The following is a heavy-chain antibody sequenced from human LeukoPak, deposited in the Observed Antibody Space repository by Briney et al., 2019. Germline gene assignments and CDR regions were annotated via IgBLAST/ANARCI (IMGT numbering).Heavy chain of an antibody. CDR2: MNPNSGNT. CDR1: GYTFTSYG. V-gene: IGHV1-8*03. CDR3: ARRSSSWYYYYYMDV. D-gene: IGHD6-13*01. Sequence: ASVKVSCKASGYTFTSYGISWVRQAPGQGLEWMGWMNPNSGNTGYAQKFQGRVTITRNTSISTAYMELSSLRSEDTAVYYCARRSSSWYYYYYMDVWGKGTTVTISS. J-gene: IGHJ6*03.